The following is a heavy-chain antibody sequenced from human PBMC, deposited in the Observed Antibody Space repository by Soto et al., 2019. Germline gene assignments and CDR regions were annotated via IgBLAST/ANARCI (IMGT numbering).Heavy chain of an antibody. CDR1: GFTFDNYW. J-gene: IGHJ5*02. CDR2: IKGDESVI. Sequence: GGSLRLSCVASGFTFDNYWMHWVRQVPGKGLVWVSRIKGDESVINYEDSVKGRFTISRDNAKNMLFLQMNSLRVEDTGLYYCTKDPGLNWFDPWGQRTLVTVSS. CDR3: TKDPGLNWFDP. V-gene: IGHV3-74*01.